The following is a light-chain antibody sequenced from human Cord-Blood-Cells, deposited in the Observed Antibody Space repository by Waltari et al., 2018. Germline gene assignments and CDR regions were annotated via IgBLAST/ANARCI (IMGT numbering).Light chain of an antibody. V-gene: IGLV2-14*01. Sequence: QSALTQPASVSGSPGQSITISCTGTSSDVGGYNYVSWYQQHPGKAPKLMIYDVSNRPTGVSNRFSGSKSGNTAPLTISGLQAADEADYYCSSYTSSSTYVFGTGTKVTVL. CDR1: SSDVGGYNY. J-gene: IGLJ1*01. CDR2: DVS. CDR3: SSYTSSSTYV.